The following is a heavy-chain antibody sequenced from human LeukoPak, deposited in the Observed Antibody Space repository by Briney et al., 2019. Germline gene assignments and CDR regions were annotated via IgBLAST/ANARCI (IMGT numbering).Heavy chain of an antibody. CDR2: INHSGST. CDR1: GYSISSGYY. V-gene: IGHV4-38-2*02. J-gene: IGHJ4*02. CDR3: ARPRGYYGSGSYRFDY. Sequence: SETLSLTCTVSGYSISSGYYWSWIRQPPGKGLEWIGEINHSGSTNYNPSLKSRVTISVDTSKNQFSLKLSSVTAADTAVYYCARPRGYYGSGSYRFDYWGQGTLVTVSS. D-gene: IGHD3-10*01.